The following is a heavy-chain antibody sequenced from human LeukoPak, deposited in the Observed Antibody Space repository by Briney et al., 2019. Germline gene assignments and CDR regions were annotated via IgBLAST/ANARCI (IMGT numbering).Heavy chain of an antibody. CDR1: GYTLTELS. D-gene: IGHD3-22*01. Sequence: ASVTVSCKVSGYTLTELSMHWVRQAPGKGLEWMGGFDPEDGETIYAQKFQGRVTMTEDTSTDTAYMELSSLRSEDTAVYYCATAQYYYDSSGYYSPYFDYWGQGTLVTVSS. V-gene: IGHV1-24*01. J-gene: IGHJ4*02. CDR3: ATAQYYYDSSGYYSPYFDY. CDR2: FDPEDGET.